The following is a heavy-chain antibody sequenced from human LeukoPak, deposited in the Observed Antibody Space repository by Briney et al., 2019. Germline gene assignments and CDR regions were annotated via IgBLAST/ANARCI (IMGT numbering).Heavy chain of an antibody. CDR2: IYYSGST. V-gene: IGHV4-39*01. CDR1: SGSISSDQSY. D-gene: IGHD2-8*02. Sequence: SETLSLTCIVSSGSISSDQSYWGWIRQPPGKGLEWLGTIYYSGSTYINPSLKSRVTISGDTSKNQLSLKMTSVTAADTAVYYCARHLKEKYCTGGTCGFDHWGQGTLVTVSS. CDR3: ARHLKEKYCTGGTCGFDH. J-gene: IGHJ4*02.